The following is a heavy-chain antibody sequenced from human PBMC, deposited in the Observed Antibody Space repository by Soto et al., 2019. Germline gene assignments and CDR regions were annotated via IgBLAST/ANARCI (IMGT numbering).Heavy chain of an antibody. D-gene: IGHD6-19*01. V-gene: IGHV4-59*01. Sequence: SETLSPTCRVSGGSISGSYWSWIRQSPGKGLEWLGYVYYTGSTNYSPSLRSRVSISVDTSKNEFSLRLSSVTAADTAVYFCARSVAVPGAHIDYWGQGTQVTVSS. CDR3: ARSVAVPGAHIDY. CDR1: GGSISGSY. J-gene: IGHJ4*02. CDR2: VYYTGST.